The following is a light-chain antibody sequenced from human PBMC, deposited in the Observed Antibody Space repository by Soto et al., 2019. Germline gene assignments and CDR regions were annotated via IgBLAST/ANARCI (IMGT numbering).Light chain of an antibody. Sequence: QSALTQPRSVSGSPGQSVTITCTGTTSDIGGYHYVSWYQQHPGKVPKLMIYDVTERPSGVPDRFSGSTSGNTASLTTSGLLAEDEADYYCCSYAGSYSYVFGTGTKVTVL. V-gene: IGLV2-11*01. J-gene: IGLJ1*01. CDR1: TSDIGGYHY. CDR2: DVT. CDR3: CSYAGSYSYV.